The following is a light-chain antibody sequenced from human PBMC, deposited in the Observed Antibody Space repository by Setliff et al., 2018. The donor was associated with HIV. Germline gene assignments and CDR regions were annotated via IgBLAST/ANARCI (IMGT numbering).Light chain of an antibody. Sequence: QSVLTQPASVSGSPGQSITISCTGTSSDIGRYNLVSWYQQYPGKAPKLMIYQATKRASGVSNRFSGSKSGNTASLTISGLQAEDEADYYCCSNTGSNTYVLGSGTKVTVL. CDR1: SSDIGRYNL. CDR3: CSNTGSNTYV. V-gene: IGLV2-23*01. CDR2: QAT. J-gene: IGLJ1*01.